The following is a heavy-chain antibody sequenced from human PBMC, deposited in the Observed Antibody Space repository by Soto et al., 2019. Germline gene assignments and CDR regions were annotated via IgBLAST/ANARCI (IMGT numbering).Heavy chain of an antibody. CDR1: GFTVSSNY. D-gene: IGHD4-17*01. V-gene: IGHV3-66*01. J-gene: IGHJ4*02. CDR3: ARESYNGDYPFDY. Sequence: EVQLVESGGGLVQPGGSLRLSCAASGFTVSSNYMSWVRQAPGKGLEWASVIYSGGSTYYADSVKGRFTISRDNSKNTLYLQMNSLRAEDTAVYYCARESYNGDYPFDYWGQGTLVTVSS. CDR2: IYSGGST.